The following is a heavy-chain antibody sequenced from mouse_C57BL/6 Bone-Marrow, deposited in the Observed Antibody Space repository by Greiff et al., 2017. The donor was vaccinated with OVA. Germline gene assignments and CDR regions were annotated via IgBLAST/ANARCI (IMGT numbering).Heavy chain of an antibody. CDR3: ARDGYYGWFAY. D-gene: IGHD2-3*01. Sequence: EVQLQESGGGLVKPGGSLKLSCAASGFTFSDYGMHWVRQAPEKGLEWVAYISSGSSTIYYADTVKGRFTISRDNAKNTLFLQMTSLRSEDTAMYYCARDGYYGWFAYWGQGTLVTVSA. CDR2: ISSGSSTI. V-gene: IGHV5-17*01. CDR1: GFTFSDYG. J-gene: IGHJ3*01.